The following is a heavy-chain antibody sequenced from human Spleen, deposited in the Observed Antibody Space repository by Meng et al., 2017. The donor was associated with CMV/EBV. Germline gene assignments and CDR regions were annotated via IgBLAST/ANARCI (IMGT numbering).Heavy chain of an antibody. CDR2: INYGGSTI. V-gene: IGHV3-48*03. CDR3: AKVGSSGWYGGLDY. Sequence: GESLKISCAASGFNFGSHDLCWVRQAPGKGLEWLSYINYGGSTIFYADSVKGRFTISRDNSKNTLYLQMNSLRAEDTAVYYCAKVGSSGWYGGLDYWGQGTLVTVSS. J-gene: IGHJ4*02. D-gene: IGHD6-19*01. CDR1: GFNFGSHD.